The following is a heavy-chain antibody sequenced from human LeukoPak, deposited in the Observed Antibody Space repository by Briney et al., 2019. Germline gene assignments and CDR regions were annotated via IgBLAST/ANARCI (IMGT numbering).Heavy chain of an antibody. CDR2: VNSDGSWT. CDR1: GNYW. Sequence: GGSLRLSCAASGNYWMHWVRQAPGKGLVWVSHVNSDGSWTSHADSVKGRFTISKDNAKNTVYLQMNNLRAEDTAVYYCASRVVTATFDAFDIWGQGTMVTVSS. CDR3: ASRVVTATFDAFDI. V-gene: IGHV3-74*01. J-gene: IGHJ3*02. D-gene: IGHD2-21*02.